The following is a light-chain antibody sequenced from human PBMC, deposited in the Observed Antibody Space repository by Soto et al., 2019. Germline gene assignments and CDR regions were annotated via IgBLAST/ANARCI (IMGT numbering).Light chain of an antibody. J-gene: IGLJ2*01. CDR2: KVN. CDR3: SSYGGSNNLV. CDR1: SSDVGGYNY. V-gene: IGLV2-8*01. Sequence: QSALTQPPSASGSPGQSVTISCTGTSSDVGGYNYVSWYQQHPGTVPKLMIYKVNKRPSGVPDRFSGSKSGNTASLTVSGLQAEDEAYYYCSSYGGSNNLVFGGGTKLTVL.